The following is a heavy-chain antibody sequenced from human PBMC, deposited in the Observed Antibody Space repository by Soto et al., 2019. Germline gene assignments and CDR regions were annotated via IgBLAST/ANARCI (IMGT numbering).Heavy chain of an antibody. J-gene: IGHJ1*01. V-gene: IGHV4-31*03. CDR3: ARDPAP. CDR1: GGSITRGGYY. CDR2: IYNSGTT. Sequence: PSETLSLTCTVSGGSITRGGYYWSWIRQHPGKGLEWIGYIYNSGTTYYNPSLKSRVTISVDTSKNQFSLKLTSVTAADTAVYYCARDPAPWAQRTLVTVSS.